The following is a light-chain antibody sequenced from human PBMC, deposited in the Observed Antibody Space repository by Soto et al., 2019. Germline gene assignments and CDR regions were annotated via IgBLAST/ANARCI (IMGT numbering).Light chain of an antibody. CDR1: SSDVGGYNY. J-gene: IGLJ1*01. CDR3: SSYTSSRAYV. Sequence: PGQSITISCTGTSSDVGGYNYVSWYQQQSGKAPKLMIHEVSNRPSGVSNRFSGSKSGNTASLTISGLQAEDEADYYCSSYTSSRAYVFGIGTKVTVL. V-gene: IGLV2-14*01. CDR2: EVS.